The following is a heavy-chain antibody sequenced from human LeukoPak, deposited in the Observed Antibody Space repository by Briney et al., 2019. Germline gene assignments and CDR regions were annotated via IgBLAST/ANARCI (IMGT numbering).Heavy chain of an antibody. D-gene: IGHD6-19*01. J-gene: IGHJ5*02. CDR1: GASVSSYTYY. CDR3: ARDSSGWYLPWFDP. V-gene: IGHV4-61*02. CDR2: IYTSGST. Sequence: SETLSLTCSVSGASVSSYTYYWSWIRQPAGKGLEWIGRIYTSGSTNYNPSLKSRVTISVDTSKNQFSLKLSSVTAADTAVYYCARDSSGWYLPWFDPWGQGTLVTVSS.